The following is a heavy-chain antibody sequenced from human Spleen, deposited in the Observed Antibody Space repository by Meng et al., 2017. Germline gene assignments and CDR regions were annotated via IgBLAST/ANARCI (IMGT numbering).Heavy chain of an antibody. CDR2: VSHIGNT. D-gene: IGHD1-7*01. V-gene: IGHV4-39*07. CDR3: GFVEAGTNGGAFDM. J-gene: IGHJ3*02. CDR1: GGSITSSSNY. Sequence: SETLSLTCTVSGGSITSSSNYWGWIRQPPGKGLEWIGEVSHIGNTKYNPSLKSRLNILVDPSKNQFSLSLSSVIAADTAMYYCGFVEAGTNGGAFDMWDQGTMVTVSS.